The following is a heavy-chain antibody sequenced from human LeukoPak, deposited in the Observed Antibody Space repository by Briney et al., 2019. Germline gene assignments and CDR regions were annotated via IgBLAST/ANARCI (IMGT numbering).Heavy chain of an antibody. J-gene: IGHJ6*03. Sequence: SETLSLTCSVSGGSINNYYWSWIRQPPGKGLEWIAYISYIGGTNYNPSLKSRVTISTDTSKNQVSLKLSSVTAADTAVYFCARGGVSSSTWYSTYYYFFYMDFWGKGTTVTVPS. CDR2: ISYIGGT. D-gene: IGHD4-11*01. CDR3: ARGGVSSSTWYSTYYYFFYMDF. V-gene: IGHV4-59*01. CDR1: GGSINNYY.